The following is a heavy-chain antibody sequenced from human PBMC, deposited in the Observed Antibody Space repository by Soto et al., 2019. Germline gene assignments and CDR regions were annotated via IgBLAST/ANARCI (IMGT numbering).Heavy chain of an antibody. J-gene: IGHJ6*02. D-gene: IGHD2-15*01. CDR3: ARAGRGYCSGFICVSGLSGMDV. V-gene: IGHV4-30-2*01. Sequence: SETLSLTCAVSGGSISSGGYSWSWIRQPPGKGLEWIGYIYHSGSTYYNPSLKSRVTISVDRSKNQFSLKLSSVTAADTAVYYCARAGRGYCSGFICVSGLSGMDVWGQGTAVTVSS. CDR2: IYHSGST. CDR1: GGSISSGGYS.